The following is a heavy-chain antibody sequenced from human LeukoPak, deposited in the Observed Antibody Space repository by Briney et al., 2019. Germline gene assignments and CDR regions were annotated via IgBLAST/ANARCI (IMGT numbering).Heavy chain of an antibody. V-gene: IGHV1-18*01. Sequence: ASVKVSCKASGYAFDYYGITWVRQAPGQGLEWVGWISLNNGNTHYTKYAQKFQGRVTLTADTSTATAYMELRGLRSDDTAVYYCARGSVVVPAAFDYWGQGTLVTVSS. J-gene: IGHJ4*02. CDR2: ISLNNGNT. CDR3: ARGSVVVPAAFDY. D-gene: IGHD2-2*01. CDR1: GYAFDYYG.